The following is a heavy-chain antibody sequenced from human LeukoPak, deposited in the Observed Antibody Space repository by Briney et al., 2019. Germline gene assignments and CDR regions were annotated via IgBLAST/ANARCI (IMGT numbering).Heavy chain of an antibody. Sequence: SQTLSLTCTVSGGSISSGSYYWSWIRQPPGKGLEWIGSIYYSGSTYYNPSLKSRVTISVDTSKNQFSLKLSSVTAADTAVYYCARDSRPYSGYDSGWYFDLWGRGTLVTVSS. J-gene: IGHJ2*01. CDR3: ARDSRPYSGYDSGWYFDL. D-gene: IGHD5-12*01. CDR1: GGSISSGSYY. CDR2: IYYSGST. V-gene: IGHV4-39*07.